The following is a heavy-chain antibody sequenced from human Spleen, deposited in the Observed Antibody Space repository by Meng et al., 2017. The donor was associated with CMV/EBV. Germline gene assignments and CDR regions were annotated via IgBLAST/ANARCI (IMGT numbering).Heavy chain of an antibody. Sequence: ASVKVSCKASGYTFIGYYMHWVRQAPGQGLEWMGWINPNSGGTKYAQKFQGRVTMTRDTSISTAYMELSRLRSDDTAVYYCVRGGVLQLLECLFSWGQGTLVTVSS. J-gene: IGHJ5*02. CDR3: VRGGVLQLLECLFS. D-gene: IGHD3-3*01. CDR1: GYTFIGYY. V-gene: IGHV1-2*02. CDR2: INPNSGGT.